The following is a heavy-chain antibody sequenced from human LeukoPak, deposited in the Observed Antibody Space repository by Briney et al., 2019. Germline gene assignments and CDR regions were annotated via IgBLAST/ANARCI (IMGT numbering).Heavy chain of an antibody. Sequence: GGSLRLSCAASGFTLTNAWMYWVRQAPGKGLEWVGRIKSKTDGGTSDYSAPVTRRFTISRDDSKRTLYLEMNSLKTEDTGVYYCSTLWYGAWGQGTLVTVSS. CDR2: IKSKTDGGTS. J-gene: IGHJ5*02. V-gene: IGHV3-15*01. CDR3: STLWYGA. CDR1: GFTLTNAW. D-gene: IGHD3-10*01.